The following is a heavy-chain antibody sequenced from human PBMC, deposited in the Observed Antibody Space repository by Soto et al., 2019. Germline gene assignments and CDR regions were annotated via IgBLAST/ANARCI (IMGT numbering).Heavy chain of an antibody. CDR2: INPNSGGT. V-gene: IGHV1-2*02. D-gene: IGHD2-15*01. CDR3: ARSPAFRFLGYCSGGSCYPPDY. J-gene: IGHJ4*02. CDR1: GYTFTGYY. Sequence: ASVKVSCKASGYTFTGYYMHWVRQAPGQGLEWMGWINPNSGGTNYAQKFQGRVTMTRDTSISTAYMELSRLRSDDTAVYYCARSPAFRFLGYCSGGSCYPPDYWGQGTLVTVSS.